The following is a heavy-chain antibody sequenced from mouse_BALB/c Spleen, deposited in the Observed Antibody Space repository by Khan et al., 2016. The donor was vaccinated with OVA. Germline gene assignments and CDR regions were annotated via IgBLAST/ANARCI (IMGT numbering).Heavy chain of an antibody. J-gene: IGHJ3*01. D-gene: IGHD1-2*01. V-gene: IGHV1-77*01. CDR2: ISPGSDDT. CDR3: ARRNYFGYTFAY. Sequence: QVQLKQSGAELARPGASVKLSCKASGYIFTDYYINWVKQRTGQGLEWIGEISPGSDDTYCNEKFKGQATLTADKSSSTAYMQLSSLTSEDPAVYFCARRNYFGYTFAYWGQGTLVTVSA. CDR1: GYIFTDYY.